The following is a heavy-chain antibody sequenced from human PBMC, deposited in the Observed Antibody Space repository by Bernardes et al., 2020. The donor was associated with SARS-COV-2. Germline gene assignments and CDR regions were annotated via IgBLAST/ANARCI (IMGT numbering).Heavy chain of an antibody. CDR2: MHPNSGNT. D-gene: IGHD3-22*01. J-gene: IGHJ4*02. Sequence: ASVKVSCKAYGYTFTSYDINWVRHATGQGLEWMEWMHPNSGNTGYAQKLQGRVTMTRNTSISTAYMELSSLRSEDTAVYYCARESIVWSNAFDYWGQGTLVTVSS. CDR1: GYTFTSYD. CDR3: ARESIVWSNAFDY. V-gene: IGHV1-8*01.